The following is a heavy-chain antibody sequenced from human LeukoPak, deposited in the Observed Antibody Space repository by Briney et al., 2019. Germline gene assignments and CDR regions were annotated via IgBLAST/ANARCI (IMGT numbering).Heavy chain of an antibody. D-gene: IGHD5-12*01. CDR3: ARGDDSGYYDYFDY. CDR1: GFTVDSNY. Sequence: GGSLRLSCAASGFTVDSNYLSWVRQAPGKGLEWVSTIHTGGNTYYAASVEGRFTISRDFSKNTVFLHMNSLRAEDTAMYYCARGDDSGYYDYFDYWGQGALVTVSS. CDR2: IHTGGNT. V-gene: IGHV3-53*01. J-gene: IGHJ4*02.